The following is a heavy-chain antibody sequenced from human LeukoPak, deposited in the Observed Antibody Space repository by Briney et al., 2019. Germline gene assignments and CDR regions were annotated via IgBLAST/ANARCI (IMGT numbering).Heavy chain of an antibody. CDR2: INPNSGGT. Sequence: ASVKVSCKASGGTFSSYAISWVRQAPGQGLEWMGWINPNSGGTNYAQKFQGRVTMTRDTSISTAYMELSRLRSDDTAVYYCAREVVYSGYDSQGWFDPWGQGTLVTVSS. J-gene: IGHJ5*02. D-gene: IGHD5-12*01. V-gene: IGHV1-2*02. CDR3: AREVVYSGYDSQGWFDP. CDR1: GGTFSSYA.